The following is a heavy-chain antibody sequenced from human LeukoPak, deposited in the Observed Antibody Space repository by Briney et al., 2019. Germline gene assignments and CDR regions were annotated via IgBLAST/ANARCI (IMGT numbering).Heavy chain of an antibody. CDR1: GYSISSGYY. V-gene: IGHV4-38-2*02. CDR3: ARDAVAGTKNFDY. D-gene: IGHD6-19*01. Sequence: KASETLSLTCAVSGYSISSGYYWGWIRQPPGKGLEWIGSIYHSGSTYYNPSLESRVTISVDTSRNQFSLKLNSVTAADTAVYHCARDAVAGTKNFDYWGQGVLVTVSS. CDR2: IYHSGST. J-gene: IGHJ4*02.